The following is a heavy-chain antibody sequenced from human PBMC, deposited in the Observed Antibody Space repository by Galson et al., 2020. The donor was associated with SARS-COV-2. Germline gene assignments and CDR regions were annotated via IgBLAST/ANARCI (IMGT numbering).Heavy chain of an antibody. D-gene: IGHD3-10*01. CDR3: TKAPLLWLGGLLQDS. J-gene: IGHJ4*02. Sequence: GEALKISCAASGFTFSSYAMSWVRQAPGKGLEWVSAISGSGGSTYSADSEKGRFTISRDNSNNTLYLQMNSLRAEDTVVYYCTKAPLLWLGGLLQDSWGQGTLVAV. V-gene: IGHV3-23*01. CDR2: ISGSGGST. CDR1: GFTFSSYA.